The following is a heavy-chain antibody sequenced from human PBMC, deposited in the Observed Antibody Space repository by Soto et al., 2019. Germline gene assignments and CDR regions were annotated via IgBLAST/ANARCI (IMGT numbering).Heavy chain of an antibody. V-gene: IGHV1-18*01. CDR1: GYTFTSYC. CDR3: ARDLEYQLLDYYYGMDV. Sequence: GASVKVSCKASGYTFTSYCISWVRQAPGQGLEWMGWISAYNGNTNYAQKLQGRVTMTTDTSTSTAYMELRSLRSDDTAVYYCARDLEYQLLDYYYGMDVWGQGTTVTVSS. D-gene: IGHD2-2*01. J-gene: IGHJ6*02. CDR2: ISAYNGNT.